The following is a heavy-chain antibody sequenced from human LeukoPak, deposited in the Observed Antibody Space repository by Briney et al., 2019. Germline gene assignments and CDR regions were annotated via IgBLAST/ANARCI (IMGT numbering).Heavy chain of an antibody. V-gene: IGHV3-11*04. CDR2: ISSSGSTI. CDR3: ARELRLSCSSTSCYSYYYYYMDV. D-gene: IGHD2-2*02. J-gene: IGHJ6*03. Sequence: GGSLRLSCAASGFTFSDYYMSWIRQAPGKGLEWVSYISSSGSTIYYADSVKGRFTISRDNAKNSLYLQMNSLRAEDTAVYYCARELRLSCSSTSCYSYYYYYMDVWGKGTTVTVSS. CDR1: GFTFSDYY.